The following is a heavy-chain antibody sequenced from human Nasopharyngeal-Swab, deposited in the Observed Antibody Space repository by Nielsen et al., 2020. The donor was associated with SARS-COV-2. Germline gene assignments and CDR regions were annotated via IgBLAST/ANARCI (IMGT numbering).Heavy chain of an antibody. CDR1: GFTFSSYE. J-gene: IGHJ4*02. Sequence: GGSLRLSCAASGFTFSSYEMNWVRQAPGKGLERVSYISSSGSTIYYADSVKGRFTISRDNAKNSLYLQMNSLRAEDTAVYYCASEWLPTLTLDYWGQGTLVTVSS. CDR3: ASEWLPTLTLDY. V-gene: IGHV3-48*03. D-gene: IGHD6-19*01. CDR2: ISSSGSTI.